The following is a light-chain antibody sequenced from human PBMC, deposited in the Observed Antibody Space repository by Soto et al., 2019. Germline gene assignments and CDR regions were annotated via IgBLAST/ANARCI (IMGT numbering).Light chain of an antibody. Sequence: EIVMTQSPATLSLSPGERATLSCMASQSIGSYLSWYQQKPGQAPRLLIYGASSRATGIPNRFSGSGSGTDFTLTISRLEPEDFAVYYCQQYGNSPQTFGQGTKVDI. CDR1: QSIGSY. V-gene: IGKV3-20*01. CDR2: GAS. CDR3: QQYGNSPQT. J-gene: IGKJ1*01.